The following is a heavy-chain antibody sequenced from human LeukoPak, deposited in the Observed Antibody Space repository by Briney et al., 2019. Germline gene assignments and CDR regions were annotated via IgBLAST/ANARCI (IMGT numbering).Heavy chain of an antibody. J-gene: IGHJ5*02. V-gene: IGHV3-48*03. D-gene: IGHD5-24*01. CDR3: ARYNAPIP. CDR2: ISSSGTTI. Sequence: GGSLRLSCAAAGFTFSSYEMNCVRQAPVEVLEGVSYISSSGTTIYYADSVKGRFTISRDNAKNPQYLQMNSLRDENTAVYYCARYNAPIPWG. CDR1: GFTFSSYE.